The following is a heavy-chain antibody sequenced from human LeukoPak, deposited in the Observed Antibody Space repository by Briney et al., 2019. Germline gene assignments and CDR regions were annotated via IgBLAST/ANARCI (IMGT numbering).Heavy chain of an antibody. D-gene: IGHD5-12*01. CDR1: GFTFSSYA. J-gene: IGHJ6*03. Sequence: PGGSLRLSCAASGFTFSSYAMSWVRQAPGKGLEWVSAISGSGGSTYYADSVKGWFTISRDNSKNTLYLQMNSLRAEDTAVYYCAKARYSGYDDPYYYYMDVWGKGTTVTVSS. CDR2: ISGSGGST. V-gene: IGHV3-23*01. CDR3: AKARYSGYDDPYYYYMDV.